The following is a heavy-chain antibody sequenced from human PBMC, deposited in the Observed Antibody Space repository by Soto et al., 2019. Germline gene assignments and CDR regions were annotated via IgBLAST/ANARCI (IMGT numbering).Heavy chain of an antibody. CDR1: GFTFSSYS. V-gene: IGHV3-21*01. Sequence: GGSLRISCAASGFTFSSYSMNWVRQAPGKGLEWVSSISSSSSYIYYADSVKGRFTISRDNAKNSLYLQMNSLRAEDTAVYYCARDLTTVGSTDYWGQGPLGTVSS. CDR2: ISSSSSYI. J-gene: IGHJ4*02. CDR3: ARDLTTVGSTDY. D-gene: IGHD4-4*01.